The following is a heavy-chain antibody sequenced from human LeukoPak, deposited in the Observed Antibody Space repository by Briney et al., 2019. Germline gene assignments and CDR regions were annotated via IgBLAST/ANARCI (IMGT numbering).Heavy chain of an antibody. J-gene: IGHJ4*02. Sequence: GGSLRLSCAASGFTFSSYAMSWVRQAPGKGLEWVSAISGSGGSTYYADSVKGRFTISRDNSKNTLYLQMNSLRAEDTAVYYCAKSIIGYSSCWDLDYWGQGTLVTVSS. CDR3: AKSIIGYSSCWDLDY. CDR1: GFTFSSYA. CDR2: ISGSGGST. V-gene: IGHV3-23*01. D-gene: IGHD6-19*01.